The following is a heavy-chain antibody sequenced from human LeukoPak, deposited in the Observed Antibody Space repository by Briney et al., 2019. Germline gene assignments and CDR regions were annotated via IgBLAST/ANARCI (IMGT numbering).Heavy chain of an antibody. Sequence: PGGSLRLSCAASGFTFSNYAMNWVRQAPGKGLEWVSGISGSGGSTYYADSVKGRFTISRDNSKNTLYLQMNSLRGEDTAVYYCAKTYSGSYYIVDDWGQGTLVTVSS. V-gene: IGHV3-23*01. CDR1: GFTFSNYA. CDR2: ISGSGGST. D-gene: IGHD1-26*01. J-gene: IGHJ4*02. CDR3: AKTYSGSYYIVDD.